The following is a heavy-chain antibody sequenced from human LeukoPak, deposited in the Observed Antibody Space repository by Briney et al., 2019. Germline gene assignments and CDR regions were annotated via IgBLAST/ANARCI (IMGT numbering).Heavy chain of an antibody. V-gene: IGHV3-23*01. CDR1: GFTFSSYW. CDR3: AKDPTSYSAFDI. J-gene: IGHJ3*02. Sequence: GGSLRLSCAASGFTFSSYWMSWVRQAPGKGLEWVSAISGSGGSTYYADSVKGRFTISRDNSKNTLYLQMNSLRAEDTAVYYCAKDPTSYSAFDIWGQGTMVTVSS. CDR2: ISGSGGST. D-gene: IGHD1-26*01.